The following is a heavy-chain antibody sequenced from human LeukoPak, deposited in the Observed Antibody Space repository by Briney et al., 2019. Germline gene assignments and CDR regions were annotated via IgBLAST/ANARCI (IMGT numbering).Heavy chain of an antibody. V-gene: IGHV4-34*01. Sequence: SETLSLTCAVYGGSFSGYYWSWIRQPPGKGLEWIGEINHSGSTNYNPSLKSRVTISVETSKNQLLLKLRVVTAADTAVYYCASLMGNRRIAVARGFFDYWGQGTLVTVSS. CDR1: GGSFSGYY. CDR2: INHSGST. D-gene: IGHD6-19*01. J-gene: IGHJ4*02. CDR3: ASLMGNRRIAVARGFFDY.